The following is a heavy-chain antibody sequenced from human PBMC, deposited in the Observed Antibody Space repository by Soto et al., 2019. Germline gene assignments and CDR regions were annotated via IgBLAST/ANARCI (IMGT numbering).Heavy chain of an antibody. Sequence: QVQLVQSGAEVKKPGSSVKVSCKASGGTFSSYAISWVRQAPGQGLEWMGGIIPIFGTANYAQKFQGRVTITADESTSTAYMELSSLRSEDTAVYYCARDTGRELAPYYGMDVWGQGTTVTVSS. V-gene: IGHV1-69*01. D-gene: IGHD1-26*01. J-gene: IGHJ6*02. CDR1: GGTFSSYA. CDR2: IIPIFGTA. CDR3: ARDTGRELAPYYGMDV.